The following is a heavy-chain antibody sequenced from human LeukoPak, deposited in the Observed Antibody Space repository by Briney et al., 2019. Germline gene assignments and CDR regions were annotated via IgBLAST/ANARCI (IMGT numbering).Heavy chain of an antibody. CDR1: GFTFSNYA. V-gene: IGHV3-23*01. D-gene: IGHD4-23*01. CDR3: AKSSTVVTTYFDY. Sequence: GGSLRLSCAASGFTFSNYAMNWVRQAPGKGLEWVSASGSGGSTYYADSVKGRFTISRDNSKNTLYLQMNSLRAEDTAVYYCAKSSTVVTTYFDYWGQGTLVTVSS. J-gene: IGHJ4*02. CDR2: SGSGGST.